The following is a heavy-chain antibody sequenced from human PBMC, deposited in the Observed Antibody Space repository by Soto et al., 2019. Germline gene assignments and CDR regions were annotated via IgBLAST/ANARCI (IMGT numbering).Heavy chain of an antibody. D-gene: IGHD3-9*01. J-gene: IGHJ1*01. CDR2: IRGRGATT. Sequence: PGGSLRLSCAASDFTLSSYGMTWVRQPPGKGLEWVSTIRGRGATTYYADSVKGRFTISRDDSKNTLYLQMNSLRVDDTAVYFCAKDVNYGVLAGYYSFWAQGTRVTVSS. V-gene: IGHV3-23*01. CDR3: AKDVNYGVLAGYYSF. CDR1: DFTLSSYG.